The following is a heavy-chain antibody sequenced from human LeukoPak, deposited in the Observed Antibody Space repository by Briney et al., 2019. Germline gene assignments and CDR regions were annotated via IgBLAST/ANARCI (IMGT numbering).Heavy chain of an antibody. Sequence: SETLSLTCAVYGGSFSGYYWSWIRQPPGKGLEWIGEINHSGSTNYNPSLKSRVTISVDTSKNQFSLKLSSVTAADTAVYYCARSLRAVAGLDYWGQGTLVTVSS. V-gene: IGHV4-34*01. CDR2: INHSGST. CDR1: GGSFSGYY. D-gene: IGHD6-19*01. CDR3: ARSLRAVAGLDY. J-gene: IGHJ4*02.